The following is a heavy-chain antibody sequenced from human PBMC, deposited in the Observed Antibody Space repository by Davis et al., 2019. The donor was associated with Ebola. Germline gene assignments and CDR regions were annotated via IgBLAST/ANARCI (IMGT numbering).Heavy chain of an antibody. V-gene: IGHV3-48*03. CDR1: GFTFSSYE. CDR2: ISSSGSTI. J-gene: IGHJ4*02. Sequence: PGGSLRLSCAASGFTFSSYEMNWVRQAPGKGLEWVSYISSSGSTIYYADSVKGRFTISRDNAKNSLYLQMNSLRAEDTAVYYCARRTTVTGFDYWGQGTLVTVSS. D-gene: IGHD4-17*01. CDR3: ARRTTVTGFDY.